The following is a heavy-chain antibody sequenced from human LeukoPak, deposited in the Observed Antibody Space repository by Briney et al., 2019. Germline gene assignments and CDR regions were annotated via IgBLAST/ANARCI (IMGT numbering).Heavy chain of an antibody. Sequence: GGSLRLSCAASGFTFSSYSMNWVRQAPGKGLEWVSYISSSSSTIYYADSVKGRFTISRDNAKNSLYLQMNSLRAEDTAVYYCAGSGPYGDHVVDYWGQGTLVTVSS. V-gene: IGHV3-48*01. CDR3: AGSGPYGDHVVDY. CDR1: GFTFSSYS. J-gene: IGHJ4*02. D-gene: IGHD4-17*01. CDR2: ISSSSSTI.